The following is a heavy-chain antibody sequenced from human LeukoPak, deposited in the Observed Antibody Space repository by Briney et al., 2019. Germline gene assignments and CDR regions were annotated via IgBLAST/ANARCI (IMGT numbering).Heavy chain of an antibody. CDR2: IWNDGSQK. CDR1: GFTFSSYG. V-gene: IGHV3-33*01. J-gene: IGHJ4*02. Sequence: GRSLRLSCAASGFTFSSYGMNWVRQAPGKGLEWVAIIWNDGSQKYYADSVKGRLTISRDNSKNTLYLQMDSLRAEDTAIYYCARDRGGFSYGDNWGQGTLVTVSS. CDR3: ARDRGGFSYGDN. D-gene: IGHD5-18*01.